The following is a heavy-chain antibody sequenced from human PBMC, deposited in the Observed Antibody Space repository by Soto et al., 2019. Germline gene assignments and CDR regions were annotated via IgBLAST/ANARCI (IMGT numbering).Heavy chain of an antibody. Sequence: SETLSLTCSASGGSVTSSSHFWGWVRQPPGKGLEWIGTIYFTGNTYYTPSLKSRLTMSIDTSKNEFSLRLNSVTAADTAVYYCAGQTFTIAAASYGRSNWFDPWGPGTLVTVSS. J-gene: IGHJ5*02. V-gene: IGHV4-39*01. CDR2: IYFTGNT. CDR1: GGSVTSSSHF. D-gene: IGHD6-25*01. CDR3: AGQTFTIAAASYGRSNWFDP.